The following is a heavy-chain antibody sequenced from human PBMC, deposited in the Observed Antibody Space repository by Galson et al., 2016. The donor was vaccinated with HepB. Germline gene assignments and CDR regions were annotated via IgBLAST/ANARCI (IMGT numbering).Heavy chain of an antibody. CDR3: AKSWGKYTGSSNWVFFDS. J-gene: IGHJ4*02. Sequence: SLRLSCAASGFTFDTYAMNWVRQAPGKGLEWVSTVSGSGVSTYYADSVKGRFTISRDNSNNTLFLQMDSLGAEDTALYYCAKSWGKYTGSSNWVFFDSWGQGTLVTVSS. D-gene: IGHD3-16*01. V-gene: IGHV3-23*01. CDR1: GFTFDTYA. CDR2: VSGSGVST.